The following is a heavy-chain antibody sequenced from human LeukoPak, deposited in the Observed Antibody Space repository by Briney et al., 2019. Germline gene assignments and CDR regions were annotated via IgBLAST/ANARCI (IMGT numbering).Heavy chain of an antibody. CDR1: GYTFTSYA. V-gene: IGHV7-4-1*02. D-gene: IGHD6-13*01. J-gene: IGHJ4*02. CDR3: ARTLPVAAAGTSSFDY. CDR2: INTNTGNP. Sequence: AASVKVSFKASGYTFTSYAMNWVRQAPGQGLEWMGWINTNTGNPTYAQGFTGRFVFSLDTSVSTAYLQISSLKAEDTAVYYCARTLPVAAAGTSSFDYWGQGTLVTVSS.